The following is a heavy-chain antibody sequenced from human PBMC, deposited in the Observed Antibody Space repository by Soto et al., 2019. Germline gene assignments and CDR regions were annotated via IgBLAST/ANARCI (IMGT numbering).Heavy chain of an antibody. J-gene: IGHJ4*02. Sequence: GESLKSSCQYSGYRVSSHCIAWVRQMPGKGLEWLGVIYPSDSHTRYSPSFQGHVTISVDKSINTAYLQWGSLRASDTAKYYCAGLSHPSSYYCDHWGQGTLVTVSS. CDR3: AGLSHPSSYYCDH. CDR1: GYRVSSHC. V-gene: IGHV5-51*01. CDR2: IYPSDSHT.